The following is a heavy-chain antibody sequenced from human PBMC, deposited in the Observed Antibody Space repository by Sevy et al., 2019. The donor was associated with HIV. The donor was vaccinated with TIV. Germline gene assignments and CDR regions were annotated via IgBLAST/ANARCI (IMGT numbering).Heavy chain of an antibody. CDR2: ISYSGSA. V-gene: IGHV4-59*01. D-gene: IGHD3-22*01. Sequence: SETLSLTCTASGGSISSYYWSWIRQAPGKGLEYIGSISYSGSANYNPHLKSRVNISVDTSKNQFSLKLRSVTAADTAVYYCARSTNYFDSSCYAFDMWGQGTMVTVSS. CDR3: ARSTNYFDSSCYAFDM. J-gene: IGHJ3*02. CDR1: GGSISSYY.